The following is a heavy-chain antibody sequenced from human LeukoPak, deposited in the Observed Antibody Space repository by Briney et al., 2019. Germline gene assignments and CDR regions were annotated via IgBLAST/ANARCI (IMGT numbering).Heavy chain of an antibody. V-gene: IGHV1-69*04. J-gene: IGHJ5*02. CDR2: IIPILGIA. Sequence: SVKVSCKASGGTFSSYAISWVRQAPGQGLEWMGRIIPILGIANYAQKFQGRVTITADKSTSTAYMELSSLRSEDTAVYYCARVYDILAPFDPWGQGTLVTVSS. D-gene: IGHD3-9*01. CDR1: GGTFSSYA. CDR3: ARVYDILAPFDP.